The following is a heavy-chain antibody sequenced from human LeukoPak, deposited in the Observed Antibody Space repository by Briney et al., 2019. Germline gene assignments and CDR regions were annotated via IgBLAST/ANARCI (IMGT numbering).Heavy chain of an antibody. CDR1: GFTFSTYW. CDR3: AELGITMIGGV. Sequence: QSGGSLRLSCAASGFTFSTYWMTWVRQAPGQGLEWVANIKEDGSEKYYVDSVKGRFTISRDNAKNSLYLQMNSLRAEDTAVYYRAELGITMIGGVWGKGTTVTISS. CDR2: IKEDGSEK. D-gene: IGHD3-10*02. V-gene: IGHV3-7*01. J-gene: IGHJ6*04.